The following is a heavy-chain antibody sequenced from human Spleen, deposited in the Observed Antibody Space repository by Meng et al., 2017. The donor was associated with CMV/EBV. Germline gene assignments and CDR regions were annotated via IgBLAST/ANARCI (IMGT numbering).Heavy chain of an antibody. V-gene: IGHV1-8*01. CDR3: ARGRYDTSGYYSFYY. CDR2: INPNGGNT. Sequence: GSTFTSKYLDWVRRATGQGLGWMGWINPNGGNTGYAQKFQGRVTMTTNRSISTDYMELSSLRSEDTAVYYCARGRYDTSGYYSFYYWGQGTLVTVSS. J-gene: IGHJ4*02. CDR1: GSTFTSKY. D-gene: IGHD3-22*01.